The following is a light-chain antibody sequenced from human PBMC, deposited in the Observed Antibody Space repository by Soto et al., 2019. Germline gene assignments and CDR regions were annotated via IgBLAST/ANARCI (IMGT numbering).Light chain of an antibody. CDR1: QSISSW. V-gene: IGKV1-5*01. CDR2: DAS. J-gene: IGKJ2*01. CDR3: QQYNSYPYMYT. Sequence: DIQMTQSPSTLSASVGDRVTITCRASQSISSWLAWYQQKPGKAPKLLIYDASSLESRVPSRFSGSGSGTEFTLTISSLQPDDFATYYCQQYNSYPYMYTFGQGTKLEIK.